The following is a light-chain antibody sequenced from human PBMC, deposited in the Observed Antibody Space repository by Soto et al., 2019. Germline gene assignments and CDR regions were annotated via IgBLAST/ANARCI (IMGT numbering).Light chain of an antibody. CDR3: AGWDDSLHGLL. Sequence: QSVLTQPPSASGTPGQRVTISCSGGSSNIGTNYVYWYQQLPGTAPKLLIYRNNLRPSGVPDRFSAYKSGTSASLAISGLRSDDEGDYFCAGWDDSLHGLLFGAGTKVTVL. J-gene: IGLJ1*01. V-gene: IGLV1-47*01. CDR2: RNN. CDR1: SSNIGTNY.